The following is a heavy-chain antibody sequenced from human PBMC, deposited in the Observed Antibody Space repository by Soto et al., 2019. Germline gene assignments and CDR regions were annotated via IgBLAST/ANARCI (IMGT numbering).Heavy chain of an antibody. CDR1: GGSISSYY. V-gene: IGHV4-59*01. CDR3: ARADPDYDFWTGSTALFDY. CDR2: IYYSGST. D-gene: IGHD3-3*01. J-gene: IGHJ4*02. Sequence: SETLSLTCTVSGGSISSYYWSWIRQPPGKGLEWIGYIYYSGSTNYNPSLKSRVTISVDTSKNQFSLKLSSVTAADTAVYYCARADPDYDFWTGSTALFDYWGQGTLVTVSS.